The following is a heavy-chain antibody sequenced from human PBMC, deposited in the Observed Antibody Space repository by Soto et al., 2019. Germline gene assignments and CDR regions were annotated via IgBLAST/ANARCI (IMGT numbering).Heavy chain of an antibody. V-gene: IGHV3-23*01. Sequence: GGSLRLSCAASGFTFSSYAMSWVRQAPGKGLEWVSAISGSGGSTYYADSVKGRFTISRDNSKNTLYLQMNSLRAEDTAVYYCAKDRRRRLGGVTAAAGDCRFDYWGQGTLVTVSS. J-gene: IGHJ4*02. CDR3: AKDRRRRLGGVTAAAGDCRFDY. D-gene: IGHD6-13*01. CDR2: ISGSGGST. CDR1: GFTFSSYA.